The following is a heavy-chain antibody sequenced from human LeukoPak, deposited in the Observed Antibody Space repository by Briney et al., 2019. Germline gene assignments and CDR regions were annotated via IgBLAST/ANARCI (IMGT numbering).Heavy chain of an antibody. D-gene: IGHD3-22*01. CDR3: ARIARSGYASGSGAFDI. CDR1: GGSISSYNW. Sequence: SETLSLTCDVSGGSISSYNWWNWFRQPPGRGLEWIGQIYHTEITNYNPSLKSRVTISLDKSKNQFSLNLNSVTAADTAVYYCARIARSGYASGSGAFDIGGQATSAIVSS. CDR2: IYHTEIT. V-gene: IGHV4-4*02. J-gene: IGHJ3*02.